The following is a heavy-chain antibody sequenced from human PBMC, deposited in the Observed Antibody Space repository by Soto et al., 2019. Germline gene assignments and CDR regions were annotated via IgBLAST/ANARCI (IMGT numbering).Heavy chain of an antibody. J-gene: IGHJ6*03. V-gene: IGHV3-7*03. D-gene: IGHD1-1*01. CDR1: GIRFSDYP. Sequence: GGSLRLSCVGSGIRFSDYPLNWVRQAHRQGLERVANIYGCGTSTNYVCSVMCRLAPSRDNTRNSFHLNLDSLSIGDTATYDCVRGTTTPGLNIWGSETTVT. CDR3: VRGTTTPGLNI. CDR2: IYGCGTST.